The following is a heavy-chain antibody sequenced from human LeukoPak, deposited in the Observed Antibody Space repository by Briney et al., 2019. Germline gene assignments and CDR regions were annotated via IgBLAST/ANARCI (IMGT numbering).Heavy chain of an antibody. Sequence: PSETLSLTCTVSGGSISSYYWSWIRQPPGKGLEWIGYIYYSGSTNYNPSLKSRVTISVDTSKNQFSLKLSSVTAADTAVYYCARRRYDSSRGWFDPWGQRTLVTVSS. CDR1: GGSISSYY. CDR2: IYYSGST. D-gene: IGHD3-22*01. J-gene: IGHJ5*02. CDR3: ARRRYDSSRGWFDP. V-gene: IGHV4-59*08.